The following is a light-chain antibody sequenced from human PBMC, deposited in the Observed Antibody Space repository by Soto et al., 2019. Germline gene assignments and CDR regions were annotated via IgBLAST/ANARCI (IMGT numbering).Light chain of an antibody. J-gene: IGKJ4*01. CDR1: HGIGDT. CDR3: QPYNNWPLT. Sequence: EVVMTQSPITRTVSPVEGVNLSCRANHGIGDTLAWYQHKPGQTPRLLIYDTSTRATGVPARYSGSRSGPEFTLTISSLQSEDFAIYYCQPYNNWPLTFGGGTKVEI. V-gene: IGKV3-15*01. CDR2: DTS.